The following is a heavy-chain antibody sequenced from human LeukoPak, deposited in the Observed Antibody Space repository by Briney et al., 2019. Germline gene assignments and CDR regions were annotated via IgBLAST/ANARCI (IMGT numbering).Heavy chain of an antibody. CDR1: GYTFTSYV. V-gene: IGHV1-8*01. D-gene: IGHD1-26*01. Sequence: ASVKVSCKASGYTFTSYVINWVRQATGQGLEWMGWMNPNSGNTDYAQKFQGRVTMTRNTSISTAYMELSSLRSGDTAVYYCARGLVGATLYYYYGMDVWGQGTTVTVSS. CDR2: MNPNSGNT. J-gene: IGHJ6*02. CDR3: ARGLVGATLYYYYGMDV.